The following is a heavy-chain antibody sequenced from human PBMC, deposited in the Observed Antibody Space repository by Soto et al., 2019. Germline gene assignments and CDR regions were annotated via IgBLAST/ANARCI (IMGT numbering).Heavy chain of an antibody. D-gene: IGHD5-18*01. CDR1: GFTFRTYW. CDR3: ARDGSTSWYSYDYHGMDV. V-gene: IGHV3-7*05. CDR2: INKDGSEK. J-gene: IGHJ6*02. Sequence: EVQLVESGGGLVQPGGSLRLSCGASGFTFRTYWLSWVRQVPGKGLEWVANINKDGSEKNYVDSVKGRFTISRDNAKNSLHLQMSSLRAEDTALYYCARDGSTSWYSYDYHGMDVWGQGTTVTVSS.